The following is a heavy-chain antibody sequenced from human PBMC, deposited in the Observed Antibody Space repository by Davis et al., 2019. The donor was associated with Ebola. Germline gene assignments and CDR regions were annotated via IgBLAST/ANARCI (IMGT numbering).Heavy chain of an antibody. Sequence: PSETLSLTCTVSGGSISSGGYYWSWIRQHPGKGLEWIGYIYYSGSTYYNPSLKSRVTISVDTSKNQFSLKLSSVTAADTAVYYCARDRRELLVGYYYYYMDVWGKGTTVTVSS. V-gene: IGHV4-31*03. D-gene: IGHD1-26*01. CDR2: IYYSGST. CDR3: ARDRRELLVGYYYYYMDV. CDR1: GGSISSGGYY. J-gene: IGHJ6*03.